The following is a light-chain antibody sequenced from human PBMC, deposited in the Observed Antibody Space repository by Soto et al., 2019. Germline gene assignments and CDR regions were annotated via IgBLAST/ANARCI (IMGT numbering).Light chain of an antibody. V-gene: IGKV1-12*01. CDR2: ATS. J-gene: IGKJ4*01. CDR1: QGTGSW. Sequence: DIQMTQSPSFVSASVGDRVTITCRASQGTGSWLAWYQQKPGKAPKLLIYATSSLQSGVPSRFSGSRSGTDFTLTISRLQPEDFATYYCQQANSFPLTFGGGTKVEIK. CDR3: QQANSFPLT.